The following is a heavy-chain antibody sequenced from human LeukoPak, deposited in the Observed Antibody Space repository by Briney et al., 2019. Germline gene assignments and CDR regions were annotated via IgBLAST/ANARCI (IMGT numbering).Heavy chain of an antibody. J-gene: IGHJ3*01. Sequence: SETLSLTCTVSGGSITGYYWSWIRQPPGRGLEWIGYVHFSGTTSFNPSLKSRVTISVDASKNQFSLRLSSVTAADTAVYYCAREQYLAYDVFGFWGQATMVTVSS. CDR1: GGSITGYY. V-gene: IGHV4-59*01. CDR3: AREQYLAYDVFGF. D-gene: IGHD4-11*01. CDR2: VHFSGTT.